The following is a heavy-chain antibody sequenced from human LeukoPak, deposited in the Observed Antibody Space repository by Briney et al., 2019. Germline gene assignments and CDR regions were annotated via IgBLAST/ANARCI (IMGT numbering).Heavy chain of an antibody. Sequence: SETLSLTCAVSGGSISSSNWWSWVRPPPGKGLEWIGEIYHSGSTNYNPSLKSRVTISVDKSKNQFSLKLSSVTAADTAVYYCAREAHCSGGSCYYADYWGQGNLVTVSS. V-gene: IGHV4-4*02. CDR2: IYHSGST. CDR3: AREAHCSGGSCYYADY. J-gene: IGHJ4*02. D-gene: IGHD2-15*01. CDR1: GGSISSSNW.